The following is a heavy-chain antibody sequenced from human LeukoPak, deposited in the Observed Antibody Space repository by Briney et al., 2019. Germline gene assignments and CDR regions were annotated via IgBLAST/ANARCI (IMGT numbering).Heavy chain of an antibody. CDR1: GRTFSSYA. J-gene: IGHJ6*03. D-gene: IGHD3-3*01. CDR3: ARARYYDFWSGYYGNYYMDV. Sequence: ASVKLSCKASGRTFSSYAISWVRQAPGQGLEWRGGIIPIFGTANYAQKFQGRVTITADKSKSTAYMELSSLRSEDTAVYYCARARYYDFWSGYYGNYYMDVWGKGTTVTVSS. CDR2: IIPIFGTA. V-gene: IGHV1-69*06.